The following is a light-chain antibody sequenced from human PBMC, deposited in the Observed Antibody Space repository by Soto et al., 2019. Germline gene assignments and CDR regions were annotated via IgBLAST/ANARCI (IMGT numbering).Light chain of an antibody. CDR1: SSDVGVYNY. V-gene: IGLV2-8*01. CDR2: EVS. CDR3: SSYAGSNPVV. J-gene: IGLJ1*01. Sequence: QSALTQPPSASGAPGQSVTISCTGTSSDVGVYNYVSWYTQHAGKATKLRVSEVSKPPTGVPHRFSGSKADNTASLTVSGLQAEDEAEYYFSSYAGSNPVVFGTGTTLTVL.